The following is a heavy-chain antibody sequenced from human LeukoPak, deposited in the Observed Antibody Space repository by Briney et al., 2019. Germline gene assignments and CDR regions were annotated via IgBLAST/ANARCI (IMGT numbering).Heavy chain of an antibody. J-gene: IGHJ4*02. D-gene: IGHD1-26*01. CDR1: GFTFDDYA. CDR2: ISWNSGSI. CDR3: AKATSGSYRGNFFDY. Sequence: SLILSCAASGFTFDDYAMHWVRQAPGKGLEGVSGISWNSGSIGYADSVKGRFTISRDNAKNSLYLQMNSLRAEDTALYYCAKATSGSYRGNFFDYWGQGTLVTVSS. V-gene: IGHV3-9*01.